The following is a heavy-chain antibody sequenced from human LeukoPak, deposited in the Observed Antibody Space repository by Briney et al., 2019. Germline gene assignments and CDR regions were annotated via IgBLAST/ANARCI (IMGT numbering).Heavy chain of an antibody. Sequence: PGGSLRLSCAASGFTFSSYSMNWVRQAPGKGLEWVSSISSSSSYIYYADSVKGRFTISRDNAKNSLYLQMNSLRAEDTAVYYCARDSRDCGSTSCYLYFDYWGQGTLVTVSS. V-gene: IGHV3-21*01. CDR1: GFTFSSYS. J-gene: IGHJ4*02. CDR3: ARDSRDCGSTSCYLYFDY. D-gene: IGHD2-2*01. CDR2: ISSSSSYI.